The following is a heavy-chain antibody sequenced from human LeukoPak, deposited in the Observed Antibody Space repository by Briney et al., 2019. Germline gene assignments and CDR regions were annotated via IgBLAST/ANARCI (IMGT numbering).Heavy chain of an antibody. CDR2: INHSGST. CDR1: GGSFSGYY. J-gene: IGHJ4*02. CDR3: ARGSRYFDWLSCDY. D-gene: IGHD3-9*01. V-gene: IGHV4-34*01. Sequence: KPSETLSLTCAVYGGSFSGYYWSWIRQPPGKGLEWIGEINHSGSTNYNPSLKSRVTISVDTSKNQFSLKLSSVTAADTAVYYCARGSRYFDWLSCDYWGQGTLVTVSS.